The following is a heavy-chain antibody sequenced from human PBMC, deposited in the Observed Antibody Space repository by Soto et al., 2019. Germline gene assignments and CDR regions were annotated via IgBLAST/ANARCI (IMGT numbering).Heavy chain of an antibody. Sequence: GGSLRLSCAASGFTFSSYGMHWVRQAPGKGLEWVAVISYDGSNKYYADSVNGRFTISRDNSKNTPYLQMNSLRAEDTAVYYCEKDREYSSSTDSDFYGMDVWGQGTTVTVSS. CDR1: GFTFSSYG. CDR3: EKDREYSSSTDSDFYGMDV. CDR2: ISYDGSNK. V-gene: IGHV3-30*18. D-gene: IGHD6-6*01. J-gene: IGHJ6*02.